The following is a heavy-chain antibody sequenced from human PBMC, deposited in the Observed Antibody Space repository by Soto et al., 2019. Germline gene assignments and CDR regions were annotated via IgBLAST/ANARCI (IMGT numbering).Heavy chain of an antibody. CDR2: INPDGRGT. CDR3: ARVGQGAWYFDL. D-gene: IGHD1-26*01. CDR1: GFTFSSYW. J-gene: IGHJ2*01. V-gene: IGHV3-74*01. Sequence: EVQLVESGGGLVQPGGSLTLSCAASGFTFSSYWLHWVRQAPGKGVVWVSRINPDGRGTNYADSVKGQFTISSDNAKNTLYLQMNSLRPEDTAVYYCARVGQGAWYFDLWGRGTLVTVSS.